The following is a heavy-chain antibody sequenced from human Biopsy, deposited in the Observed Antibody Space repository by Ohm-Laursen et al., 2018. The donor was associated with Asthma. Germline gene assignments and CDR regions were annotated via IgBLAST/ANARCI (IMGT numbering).Heavy chain of an antibody. CDR3: AKESGTVGWHADYLEE. V-gene: IGHV3-23*01. CDR2: ISGGGPST. CDR1: GFPFRGFG. J-gene: IGHJ4*02. D-gene: IGHD6-19*01. Sequence: SLRLSCSASGFPFRGFGMTWVRRAPGRGLEWVATISGGGPSTFYAASVKGRFTISSDTLKNTVFLHLSSLRAEDTAVYYCAKESGTVGWHADYLEEWGRGTLVTVSS.